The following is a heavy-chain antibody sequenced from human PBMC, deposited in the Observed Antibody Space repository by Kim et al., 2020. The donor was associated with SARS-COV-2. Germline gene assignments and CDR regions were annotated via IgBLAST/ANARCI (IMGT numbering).Heavy chain of an antibody. D-gene: IGHD2-15*01. J-gene: IGHJ4*02. V-gene: IGHV1-69*13. CDR3: ASQGVGFGHEFSKLGY. Sequence: SVKVSCKASGGTFSSYAISWVRQAPGQGLEWMGGIIPIFGTANYAQKFQGRVTITADESTSTAYMELSSLRSEDTAVHYCASQGVGFGHEFSKLGYWGQ. CDR1: GGTFSSYA. CDR2: IIPIFGTA.